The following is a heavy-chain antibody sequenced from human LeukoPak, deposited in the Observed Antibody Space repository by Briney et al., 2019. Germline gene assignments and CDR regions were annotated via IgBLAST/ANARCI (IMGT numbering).Heavy chain of an antibody. J-gene: IGHJ4*02. CDR2: IIPIFGTA. CDR3: GRKAGDCGGGSCYSIDY. CDR1: GGSFISEA. Sequence: ASVKVSCKAFGGSFISEAISWVRQAPGQGLEWMGGIIPIFGTANYAQKFQGRVTITTDESTSTDYMEVSNLRSEDTAVYYCGRKAGDCGGGSCYSIDYWGQGTLVTVSS. V-gene: IGHV1-69*05. D-gene: IGHD2-15*01.